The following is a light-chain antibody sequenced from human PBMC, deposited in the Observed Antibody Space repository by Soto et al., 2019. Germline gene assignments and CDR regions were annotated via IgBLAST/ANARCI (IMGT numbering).Light chain of an antibody. CDR2: AAS. J-gene: IGKJ1*01. Sequence: AILMTQSPSSLSASTGDRVTITCRASQGISSYLAWYQQKPGKAPKLLIYAASTLQSGVTSRFSGSGSGTDFTLTISCLQSEDFATYYCQQYYSYPWAFGQGTKVEIK. CDR1: QGISSY. V-gene: IGKV1-8*01. CDR3: QQYYSYPWA.